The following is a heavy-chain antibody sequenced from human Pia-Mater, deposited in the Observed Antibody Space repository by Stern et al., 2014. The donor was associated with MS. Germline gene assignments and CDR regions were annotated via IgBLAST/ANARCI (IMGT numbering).Heavy chain of an antibody. J-gene: IGHJ4*02. CDR1: GFTFSSYG. V-gene: IGHV3-33*01. CDR3: ARGDSTSPLEY. Sequence: VQLVESGGGAVQPGRSLRLSCAASGFTFSSYGMHWVRQTPGKGLEWVAVIWYDGSNKYYADSVKGRFTISRDNSENTPYLQMHSLRAEDTAVYYCARGDSTSPLEYWGQGTLVTVSS. CDR2: IWYDGSNK. D-gene: IGHD6-6*01.